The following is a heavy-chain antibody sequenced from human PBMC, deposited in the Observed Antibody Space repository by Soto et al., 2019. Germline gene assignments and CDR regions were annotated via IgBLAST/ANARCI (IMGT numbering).Heavy chain of an antibody. Sequence: GASVKVSCKASGYTFTSYYMHWVRQAPGQGLEWMGIINPSGGSTSYAQKFQGRVTVTRDTSTSTVYMELSSLRSEDTAVYYCARDSRNNWNDADYYYYYYMDVWGKGTTVTVSS. J-gene: IGHJ6*03. CDR2: INPSGGST. V-gene: IGHV1-46*03. CDR3: ARDSRNNWNDADYYYYYYMDV. D-gene: IGHD1-1*01. CDR1: GYTFTSYY.